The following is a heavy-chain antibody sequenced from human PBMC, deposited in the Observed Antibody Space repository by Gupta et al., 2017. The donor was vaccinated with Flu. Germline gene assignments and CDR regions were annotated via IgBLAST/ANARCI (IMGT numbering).Heavy chain of an antibody. V-gene: IGHV1-69*02. CDR1: GGTFSSYT. CDR2: IIPILGIA. D-gene: IGHD3-3*01. J-gene: IGHJ6*02. Sequence: QVQLVQSGAEVKKPGSSVKVSCKASGGTFSSYTISWVRQAPGQGLEWMGRIIPILGIANYAQKFQGRVTITADKSTSTAYMELSSLRSEDTAVYYCASTYTSFGVVTQNYYGMDVWGQGTTVTVSS. CDR3: ASTYTSFGVVTQNYYGMDV.